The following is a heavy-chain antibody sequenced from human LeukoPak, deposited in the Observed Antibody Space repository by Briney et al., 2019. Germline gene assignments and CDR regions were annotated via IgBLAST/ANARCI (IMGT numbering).Heavy chain of an antibody. Sequence: PGGSLRLSCAASGFTFSNYAMDWVRQAPGKGLEWVSAISGTSGRTYYADSVKGRFTISRDNSKNTLYLQMDSLRAEDTAVYYCARDRAWNYFDYWGQGTLVTVSS. D-gene: IGHD3-3*01. CDR3: ARDRAWNYFDY. CDR2: ISGTSGRT. J-gene: IGHJ4*02. CDR1: GFTFSNYA. V-gene: IGHV3-23*01.